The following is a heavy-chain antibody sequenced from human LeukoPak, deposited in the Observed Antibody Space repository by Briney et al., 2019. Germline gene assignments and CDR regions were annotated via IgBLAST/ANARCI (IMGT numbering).Heavy chain of an antibody. CDR3: AREKGDILTGYVY. D-gene: IGHD3-9*01. CDR1: GYTFTSYG. Sequence: ASVKVSCKASGYTFTSYGISWVRQAPGQGLEWMGWISAYNGNTNYAQKFQGRVTITADESTSTAYMELSSLRSEDTAVYYCAREKGDILTGYVYWGQGTLVTVSS. CDR2: ISAYNGNT. J-gene: IGHJ4*02. V-gene: IGHV1-18*01.